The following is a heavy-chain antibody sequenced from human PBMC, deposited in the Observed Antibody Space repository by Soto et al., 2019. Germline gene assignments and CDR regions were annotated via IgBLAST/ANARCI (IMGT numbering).Heavy chain of an antibody. Sequence: PGGSLRLSCAASGFTFSSYWMHWVRQAPGKGLVWVSRINRDGRNTNYADSVKGRFTISRDNAKNTLFLQMNSLRAEDTAVYYCAREPATRSDWASWGQGTLVTVSS. CDR2: INRDGRNT. V-gene: IGHV3-74*01. CDR1: GFTFSSYW. J-gene: IGHJ5*02. CDR3: AREPATRSDWAS. D-gene: IGHD4-17*01.